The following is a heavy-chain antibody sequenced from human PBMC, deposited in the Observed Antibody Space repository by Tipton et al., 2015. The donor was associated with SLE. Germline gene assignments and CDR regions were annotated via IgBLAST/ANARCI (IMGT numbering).Heavy chain of an antibody. CDR3: GKGLNFDFWSGFGMDV. D-gene: IGHD3-3*01. CDR2: IRGSGSGT. J-gene: IGHJ6*02. V-gene: IGHV3-23*01. CDR1: GFTFSSYA. Sequence: GSLRLSCAASGFTFSSYAMSWVRQVPGKGLEWVSAIRGSGSGTYYADSVKGRLTISRDDSKNTLYLQMSSLRAEDTAIYYCGKGLNFDFWSGFGMDVWGQGTTVTVS.